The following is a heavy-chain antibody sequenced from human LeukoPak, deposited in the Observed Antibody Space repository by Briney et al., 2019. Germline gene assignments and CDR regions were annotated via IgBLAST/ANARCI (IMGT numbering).Heavy chain of an antibody. Sequence: GGSLRLSCAASGFTFSSYSMNWVRQAPGKGLEWVSYISSSSSTIYYADSVKGRFTISRDNAKNSLYLQMNSLRAEDTALYYCAKDKGLASGSYSGLDYWGQGTLVTVSS. V-gene: IGHV3-48*04. CDR3: AKDKGLASGSYSGLDY. CDR1: GFTFSSYS. CDR2: ISSSSSTI. D-gene: IGHD1-26*01. J-gene: IGHJ4*02.